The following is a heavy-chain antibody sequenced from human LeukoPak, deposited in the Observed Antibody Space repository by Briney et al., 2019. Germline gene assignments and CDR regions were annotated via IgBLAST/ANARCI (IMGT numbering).Heavy chain of an antibody. CDR2: IWYDGSNK. Sequence: GGSLRLSCAASGFTFSSYGMHWVRQAPGKGLEWVAVIWYDGSNKYYADSVKVRFTISRDNSKNTLYLQMNSLRAEDTAVYYCARDQAVAGLYFDYWGQGTLVTVSS. CDR3: ARDQAVAGLYFDY. D-gene: IGHD6-19*01. CDR1: GFTFSSYG. J-gene: IGHJ4*02. V-gene: IGHV3-33*01.